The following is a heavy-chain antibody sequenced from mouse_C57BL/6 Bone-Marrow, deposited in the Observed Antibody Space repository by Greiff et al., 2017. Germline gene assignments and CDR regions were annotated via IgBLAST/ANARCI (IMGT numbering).Heavy chain of an antibody. CDR3: ATLYYGNYGGFAY. D-gene: IGHD2-1*01. CDR2: LYPRSGNT. V-gene: IGHV1-81*01. CDR1: GYTFTSYG. J-gene: IGHJ3*01. Sequence: LVESGAELARPGASVKLSCKASGYTFTSYGISWVKQRTGQGLEWIGELYPRSGNTYYNEKFKGKATLTADKSSSTAYMERRSLTTEDSAVYFCATLYYGNYGGFAYWGQGTLVTVSA.